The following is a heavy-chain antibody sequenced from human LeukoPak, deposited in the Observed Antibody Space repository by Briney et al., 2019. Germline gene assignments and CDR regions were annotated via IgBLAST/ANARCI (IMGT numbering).Heavy chain of an antibody. CDR2: IYYSGST. Sequence: SETLSLTCTVSGGSISSYYWSWIRQPPGKGLEWIGYIYYSGSTNYNPSLKSRVTISVDTSKNQFSLKLSSVTAADTAVYYCAREQLVHWFDPWGQGTLVTVSS. V-gene: IGHV4-59*01. D-gene: IGHD6-13*01. J-gene: IGHJ5*02. CDR3: AREQLVHWFDP. CDR1: GGSISSYY.